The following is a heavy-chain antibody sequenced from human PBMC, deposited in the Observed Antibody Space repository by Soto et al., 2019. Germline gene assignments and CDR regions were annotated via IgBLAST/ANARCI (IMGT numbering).Heavy chain of an antibody. CDR2: IRGVTGST. Sequence: EVQLLESGGGLVQPGGSLRLSCAASGFTFSTFDMTWVRQAPGKGLEWVSLIRGVTGSTHYPDSVKGRITISKDTSNNVLYLEMHSLRADDTAVYFCVKGAWLDYWGQGNMVTFSS. J-gene: IGHJ4*02. V-gene: IGHV3-23*01. CDR1: GFTFSTFD. CDR3: VKGAWLDY.